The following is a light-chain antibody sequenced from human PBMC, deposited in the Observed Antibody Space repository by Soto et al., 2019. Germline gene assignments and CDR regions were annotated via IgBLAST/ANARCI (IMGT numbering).Light chain of an antibody. CDR3: QQCYMGWT. CDR1: QSIGRF. J-gene: IGKJ1*01. CDR2: DAS. Sequence: DIQMTQSPSTLSASVGDRVTITCRASQSIGRFLAWYQHQPGKAPKLLIYDASTLESGVPSRFSGTGSGTEFTFSITSLQPEDVGTYYCQQCYMGWTFGQGSKVDIK. V-gene: IGKV1-5*01.